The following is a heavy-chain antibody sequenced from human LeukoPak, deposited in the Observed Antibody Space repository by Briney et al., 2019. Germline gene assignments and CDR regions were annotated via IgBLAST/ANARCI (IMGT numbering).Heavy chain of an antibody. D-gene: IGHD6-19*01. V-gene: IGHV1-24*01. Sequence: ASVKVSCKVSGYTLTELSMHWVRQAPGKGLEWMGGFDPEDGETIYAQKFQGRVTMTEDTSTDTAYMELSSLRSEDTAVYYCATGLSGRHYYYYMDVWGKGTTVTISS. J-gene: IGHJ6*03. CDR1: GYTLTELS. CDR2: FDPEDGET. CDR3: ATGLSGRHYYYYMDV.